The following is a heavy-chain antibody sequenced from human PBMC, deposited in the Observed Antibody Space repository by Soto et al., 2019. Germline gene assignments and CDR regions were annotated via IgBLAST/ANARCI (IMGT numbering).Heavy chain of an antibody. CDR3: ARDWGGRAAAGCKYQYYGLDV. V-gene: IGHV1-18*01. CDR2: ISAYNDNT. D-gene: IGHD6-13*01. Sequence: ASVTVSCKASGYTFTTYGITWVRQAPGQGLEWMGWISAYNDNTNYAEKLQGRARLTTDTSTNTAYMELRSLRSDDTAVYYCARDWGGRAAAGCKYQYYGLDVWGQGTTVTVSS. J-gene: IGHJ6*02. CDR1: GYTFTTYG.